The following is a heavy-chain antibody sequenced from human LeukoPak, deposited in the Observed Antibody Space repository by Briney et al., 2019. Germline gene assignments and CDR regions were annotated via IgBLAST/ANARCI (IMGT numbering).Heavy chain of an antibody. V-gene: IGHV3-15*01. J-gene: IGHJ4*02. Sequence: GGSLRLSCAASGFTFSRYDLSWVRQAPGKGLEWVGRIKSNSDGGTADYAAPVEGRFTISRDDSENTVYLQMNSLKTEDTAVYFCTMSFLEWFFFEYWGQGTLATVSS. CDR1: GFTFSRYD. CDR2: IKSNSDGGTA. CDR3: TMSFLEWFFFEY. D-gene: IGHD3-3*01.